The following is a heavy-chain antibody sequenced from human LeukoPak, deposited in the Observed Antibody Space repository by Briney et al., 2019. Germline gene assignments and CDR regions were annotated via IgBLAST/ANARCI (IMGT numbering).Heavy chain of an antibody. CDR2: ISAYNGNT. D-gene: IGHD3-22*01. CDR1: GYTFTSYG. V-gene: IGHV1-18*01. J-gene: IGHJ3*02. CDR3: ARAYYYDSSGYPDAFDI. Sequence: ASVKVSCKASGYTFTSYGISWVRQAPGQGLEWMGWISAYNGNTNYAQKLQGRVTMTTDTSTSTAHMELRSLRSDDTAVYYCARAYYYDSSGYPDAFDIWGQGTMVTVSS.